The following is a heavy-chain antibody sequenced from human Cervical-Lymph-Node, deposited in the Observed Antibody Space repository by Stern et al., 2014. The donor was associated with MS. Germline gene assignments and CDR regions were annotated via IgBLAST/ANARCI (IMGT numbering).Heavy chain of an antibody. J-gene: IGHJ5*02. CDR2: IYPGDSDT. V-gene: IGHV5-51*01. CDR1: GYKFTNQW. CDR3: ATHPVGP. Sequence: VQLGQSGAEVKKPGESLKISCKTSGYKFTNQWIAWVRQMPGKGLEFMGIIYPGDSDTRYNPSFQGQVTISADKSVNTAYLQWRSLKASDTAMYYCATHPVGPWGQGTLVTVSS.